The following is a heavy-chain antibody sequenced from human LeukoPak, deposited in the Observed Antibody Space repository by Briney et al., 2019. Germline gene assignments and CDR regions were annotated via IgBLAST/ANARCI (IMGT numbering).Heavy chain of an antibody. CDR2: IKSKTDGGTT. D-gene: IGHD5-12*01. J-gene: IGHJ3*02. Sequence: PGGSLRLSCAASGLTFSNAWMSWVRQAPGKGLEWVGRIKSKTDGGTTDYAAPVKGRFTISRDDSKNTLYPQMNSLKTEETAVYYWSTEDLHSGYDGGAFDIWGQGTMVTVSS. CDR1: GLTFSNAW. V-gene: IGHV3-15*01. CDR3: STEDLHSGYDGGAFDI.